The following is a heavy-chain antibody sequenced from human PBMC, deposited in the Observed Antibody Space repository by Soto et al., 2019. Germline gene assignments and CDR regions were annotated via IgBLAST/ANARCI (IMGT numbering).Heavy chain of an antibody. V-gene: IGHV4-59*08. CDR2: IDYSGST. D-gene: IGHD2-15*01. CDR3: ARRHGGTLDY. CDR1: GGTISSYY. Sequence: QVQLQESGPGLVKPSETLSLTCTVSGGTISSYYWSWIRQRPGKGLEWIGYIDYSGSTNYNPSLKSRVTMSVDTSKNRFSLKLSSVTAADTAVYYCARRHGGTLDYWGQGTLVTVSS. J-gene: IGHJ4*02.